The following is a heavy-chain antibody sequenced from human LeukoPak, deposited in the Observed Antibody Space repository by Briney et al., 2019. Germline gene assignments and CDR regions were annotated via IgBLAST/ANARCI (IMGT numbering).Heavy chain of an antibody. V-gene: IGHV3-23*01. CDR3: ARKQAIGPAPLDY. CDR1: GFTFSSYA. J-gene: IGHJ4*02. D-gene: IGHD2-21*01. Sequence: GGSLRLSCAPSGFTFSSYAMNWVRQTPGKGLERVSSIVGSGGNIYHADAVKSRFTISRDSSSDTLYLQLNSLRVDDTAVYYGARKQAIGPAPLDYWGQGTLVTVSS. CDR2: IVGSGGNI.